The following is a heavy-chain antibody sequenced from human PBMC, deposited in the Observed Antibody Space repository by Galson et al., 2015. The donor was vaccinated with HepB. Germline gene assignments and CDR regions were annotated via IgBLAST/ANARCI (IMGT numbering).Heavy chain of an antibody. J-gene: IGHJ5*02. CDR3: ARDLKAGGYNHGTNWFDP. CDR1: GFTFNHYG. V-gene: IGHV3-21*01. Sequence: SLRLSCAASGFTFNHYGMNWVRQAPGKGLEWVSSITGSSSFLQYADSVKGRLTISRDNANNSLFLQMNSLRAEDSAVYYCARDLKAGGYNHGTNWFDPWGQGTLVTVSS. D-gene: IGHD5-18*01. CDR2: ITGSSSFL.